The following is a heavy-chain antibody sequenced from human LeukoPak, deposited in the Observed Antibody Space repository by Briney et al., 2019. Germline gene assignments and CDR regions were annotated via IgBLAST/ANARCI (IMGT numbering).Heavy chain of an antibody. V-gene: IGHV3-74*01. CDR1: GLTFRTSW. D-gene: IGHD3-10*01. Sequence: PGGSLRLSCAASGLTFRTSWMHWVRQAPGKGLVWVSRIKSDGSSRSYADSVKDRFTISRDNAKDTLYLQMSSLRDEDTAVYYCARDPHGSGSSDSPHDAFDIWGQGTMVTVSS. CDR3: ARDPHGSGSSDSPHDAFDI. J-gene: IGHJ3*02. CDR2: IKSDGSSR.